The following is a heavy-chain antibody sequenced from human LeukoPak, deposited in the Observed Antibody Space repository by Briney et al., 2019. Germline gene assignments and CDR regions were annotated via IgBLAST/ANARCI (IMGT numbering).Heavy chain of an antibody. CDR1: GFTFDDYA. CDR3: AKSRRYSSSWYDD. CDR2: ISWNSGSI. Sequence: GGSLRLSCAASGFTFDDYAMHWVRQAPGKGLEWVSGISWNSGSIGYADSVKGRFTISRDNAKNSLYLQMNSLRAEDMALYYCAKSRRYSSSWYDDWGQGTLVTVSS. V-gene: IGHV3-9*03. D-gene: IGHD6-13*01. J-gene: IGHJ4*02.